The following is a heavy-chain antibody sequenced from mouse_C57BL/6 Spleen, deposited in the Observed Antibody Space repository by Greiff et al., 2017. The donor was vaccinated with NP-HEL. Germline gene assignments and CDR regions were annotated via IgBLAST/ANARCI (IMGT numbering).Heavy chain of an antibody. CDR1: GFTFSDYG. V-gene: IGHV5-17*01. Sequence: EVQGVESGGGLVKPGGSLKLSCAASGFTFSDYGMHWVRQAPEKGLEWVAYISSGSSTIYYADTVKGRFTISRDNAMNTLFLQMTSLRSEDTAMYYCARKTTVVANAMDYWGQGTSVTVSS. CDR3: ARKTTVVANAMDY. J-gene: IGHJ4*01. CDR2: ISSGSSTI. D-gene: IGHD1-1*01.